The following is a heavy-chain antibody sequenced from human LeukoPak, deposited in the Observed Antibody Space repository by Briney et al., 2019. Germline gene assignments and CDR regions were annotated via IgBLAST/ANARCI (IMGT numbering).Heavy chain of an antibody. CDR1: GGSISTYY. CDR3: ARSPYGSGSYFYYYYYMDV. Sequence: SETLSLTCTVSGGSISTYYWSWIRQPAGKGLEWIGRTSTSGSTNYNPSLKSRVTMSVDTSKNHFSLKLSSVTAADTAVYYCARSPYGSGSYFYYYYYMDVWGKGTTVTVSS. CDR2: TSTSGST. V-gene: IGHV4-4*07. J-gene: IGHJ6*03. D-gene: IGHD3-10*01.